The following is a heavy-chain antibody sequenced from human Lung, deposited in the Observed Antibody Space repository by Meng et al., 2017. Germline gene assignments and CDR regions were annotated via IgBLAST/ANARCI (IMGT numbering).Heavy chain of an antibody. CDR1: GGSFSDYY. J-gene: IGHJ4*02. Sequence: QVQRQQWGAGLLKPSGTRSLTCVVSGGSFSDYYWSWIRQPPGKGLEWIGEINHSGSTNYNPSLESRATISVDTSQNNLSLKLSSVTAADSAVYYCARGPTTMAHDFDYWGQGTLVTVSS. CDR3: ARGPTTMAHDFDY. V-gene: IGHV4-34*01. CDR2: INHSGST. D-gene: IGHD4-11*01.